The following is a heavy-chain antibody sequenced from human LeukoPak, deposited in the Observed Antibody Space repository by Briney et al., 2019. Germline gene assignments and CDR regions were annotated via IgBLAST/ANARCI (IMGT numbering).Heavy chain of an antibody. Sequence: PGGSLRLSCAASGFTFSSYAMHWVRQAPGKGLEWVAVISYDGSNKYYADSVKGRFTISRDNSKNTLYLQMNSLGAEDTAVYYCARDHYDFWSGSNYYYGMDVWGQGTTVTVSS. J-gene: IGHJ6*02. CDR2: ISYDGSNK. V-gene: IGHV3-30*04. CDR3: ARDHYDFWSGSNYYYGMDV. D-gene: IGHD3-3*01. CDR1: GFTFSSYA.